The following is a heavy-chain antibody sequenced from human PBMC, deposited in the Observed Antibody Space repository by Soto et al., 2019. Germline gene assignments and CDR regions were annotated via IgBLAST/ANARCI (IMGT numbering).Heavy chain of an antibody. V-gene: IGHV3-43*01. Sequence: EVQLVESGGVVVQPGGSLRLSCAASGFTFDDYTMHWVRQAPGKGLEWVSLISWDGGSTYYADSVKGRFTISRDNSKNSLYLQMNSLRTEDTALYYCAKDIATSYDSSGYYNLFDYWGQGTLVTVPS. CDR3: AKDIATSYDSSGYYNLFDY. J-gene: IGHJ4*02. CDR2: ISWDGGST. D-gene: IGHD3-22*01. CDR1: GFTFDDYT.